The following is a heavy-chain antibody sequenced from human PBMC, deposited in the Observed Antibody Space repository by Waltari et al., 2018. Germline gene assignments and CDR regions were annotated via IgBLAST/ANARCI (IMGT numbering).Heavy chain of an antibody. CDR3: ARDDSYGQFMRFDF. CDR2: IYSGGNT. J-gene: IGHJ4*02. CDR1: GLNVSRHY. V-gene: IGHV3-53*01. Sequence: EVQLVESGGGLIQPGGSLRLSCEASGLNVSRHYLSWVRQAPGKGLEWLSAIYSGGNTFYADSVKGRFNISIDNSKNTLYLQMNSLRVDDTAVYYCARDDSYGQFMRFDFWGQGTVVTVSS. D-gene: IGHD5-18*01.